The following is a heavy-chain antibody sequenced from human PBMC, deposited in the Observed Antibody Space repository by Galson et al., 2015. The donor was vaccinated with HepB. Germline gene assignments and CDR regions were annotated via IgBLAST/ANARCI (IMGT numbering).Heavy chain of an antibody. D-gene: IGHD3-22*01. V-gene: IGHV3-48*02. CDR3: ASLPTYYYDSSGKRAIDY. CDR2: ISSSSSTI. CDR1: GFTFSSYS. J-gene: IGHJ4*02. Sequence: SLRLSCAASGFTFSSYSMNWVRQAPGKGLEWVSYISSSSSTIYYADFVKGRFTISRDNAKNSQYLQMNSLRDEDTAVYYCASLPTYYYDSSGKRAIDYWGQGTLVTVSS.